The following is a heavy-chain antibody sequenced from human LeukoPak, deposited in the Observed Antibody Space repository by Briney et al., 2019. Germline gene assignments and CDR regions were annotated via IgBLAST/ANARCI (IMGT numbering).Heavy chain of an antibody. Sequence: GGSLRLSCAASGFTLGSYEMNWVRQAPGKGLEWVSVIYSGGSTYYADSVKGRFTISRDNSKNTLYLQMNSLRAEDTAVYYCARDWGALGYWGQGTLVTVSS. CDR1: GFTLGSYE. D-gene: IGHD1-26*01. CDR2: IYSGGST. J-gene: IGHJ4*02. CDR3: ARDWGALGY. V-gene: IGHV3-53*01.